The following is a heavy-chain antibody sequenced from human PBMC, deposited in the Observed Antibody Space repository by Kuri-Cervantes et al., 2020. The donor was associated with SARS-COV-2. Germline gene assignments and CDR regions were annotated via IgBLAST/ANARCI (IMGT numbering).Heavy chain of an antibody. CDR3: ARVDRTGGNAFADY. CDR2: IYSGGST. V-gene: IGHV3-53*01. CDR1: GFTVSSNY. D-gene: IGHD4-23*01. J-gene: IGHJ4*02. Sequence: GGSLRLSCAASGFTVSSNYMSWVRQAPGKGLEWVSVIYSGGSTYYADSVKGRFTISRDNSKNTLYLQMNSLRAEDTAVYHCARVDRTGGNAFADYWGQGTLVTVSS.